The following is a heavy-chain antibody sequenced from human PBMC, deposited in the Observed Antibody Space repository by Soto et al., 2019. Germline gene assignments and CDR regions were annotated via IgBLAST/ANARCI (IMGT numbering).Heavy chain of an antibody. J-gene: IGHJ6*02. CDR1: GDSVSSYH. CDR3: VRDCSGGGCYSDYGMDV. V-gene: IGHV4-4*07. CDR2: IYISGST. D-gene: IGHD2-15*01. Sequence: SETLSLTCTVSGDSVSSYHWSWIRQPAGRGLEWIGRIYISGSTDYNPSLKGRVSMSVDRSKNQFSLKLTSVTAADTAVYYCVRDCSGGGCYSDYGMDVWGQGTTVTSP.